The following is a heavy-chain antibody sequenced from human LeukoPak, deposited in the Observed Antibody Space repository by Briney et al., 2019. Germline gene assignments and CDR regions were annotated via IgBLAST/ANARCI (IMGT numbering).Heavy chain of an antibody. CDR2: ISYDGSNK. V-gene: IGHV3-30*18. Sequence: GGSLRLSCAASGFTVSSNYMSWVRQAPGKGLEWVAVISYDGSNKYYADSVKGRFTISRDNSKNTLYLQMNSLRAEDTAVYYCAKGSGSIAVAGNPALAFDYWGQGTLVTVSS. J-gene: IGHJ4*02. CDR1: GFTVSSNY. D-gene: IGHD6-19*01. CDR3: AKGSGSIAVAGNPALAFDY.